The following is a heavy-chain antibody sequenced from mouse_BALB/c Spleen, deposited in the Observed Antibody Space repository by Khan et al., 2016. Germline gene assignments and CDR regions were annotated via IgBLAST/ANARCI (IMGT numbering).Heavy chain of an antibody. V-gene: IGHV1S137*01. CDR2: ISTYYGNT. D-gene: IGHD2-1*01. Sequence: QVQLKQSGPELVRPGVSGKISCKGSGYTFTDYAMHWVKQSHAKSLEWIGVISTYYGNTNYNQKFKGKATMTVDKSSSTAYMELARLTSEDSAICYCARWNGNIAMDYWGQGTSVTVSS. J-gene: IGHJ4*01. CDR1: GYTFTDYA. CDR3: ARWNGNIAMDY.